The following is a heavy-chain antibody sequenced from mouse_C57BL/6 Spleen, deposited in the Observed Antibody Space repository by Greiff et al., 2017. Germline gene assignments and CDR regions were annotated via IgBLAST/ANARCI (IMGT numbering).Heavy chain of an antibody. CDR3: ASWGRDAMDY. D-gene: IGHD3-3*01. V-gene: IGHV1-81*01. Sequence: QVQLQQSGAELARPGASVKLSCKASGYTFTSYGISWVKQRTGQGLEWIGEIYPRSGNTYYNEKFKGKATLTADKSSSTAYMKLRSLASEDSAVYFCASWGRDAMDYWGQGTSVTVSS. J-gene: IGHJ4*01. CDR2: IYPRSGNT. CDR1: GYTFTSYG.